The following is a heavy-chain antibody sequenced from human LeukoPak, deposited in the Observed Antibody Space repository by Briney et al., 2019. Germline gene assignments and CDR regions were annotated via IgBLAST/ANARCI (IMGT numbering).Heavy chain of an antibody. D-gene: IGHD4-11*01. CDR1: GGSISSSSYY. CDR2: IYYSGST. Sequence: PSETLSLTCTVSGGSISSSSYYWGSIRQPPGKGLEWIGSIYYSGSTYYNPSLKSRVTISVDTSKNQFSLKLSSVTAADTAMYYCARDYSFFDYWGQVTLVTVSS. J-gene: IGHJ4*02. CDR3: ARDYSFFDY. V-gene: IGHV4-39*02.